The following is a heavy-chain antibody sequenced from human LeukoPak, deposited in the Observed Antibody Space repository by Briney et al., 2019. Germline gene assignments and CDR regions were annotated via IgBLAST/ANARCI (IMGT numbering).Heavy chain of an antibody. V-gene: IGHV4-59*01. D-gene: IGHD3-3*01. CDR1: GDSFSYFY. J-gene: IGHJ5*02. CDR3: ARDFGSGREEGWFDP. Sequence: SETLSLTCTVSGDSFSYFYWSWIRQPPGKGLEWIGSIYYSGSTYYNPSLKSRVTMSVDTSKIQFSLNLTSVTAADTAVYYCARDFGSGREEGWFDPWGQGTLVTVSS. CDR2: IYYSGST.